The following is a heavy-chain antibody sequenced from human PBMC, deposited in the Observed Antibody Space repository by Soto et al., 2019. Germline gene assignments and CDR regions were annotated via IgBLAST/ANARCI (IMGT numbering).Heavy chain of an antibody. CDR1: GFTFTSHW. CDR3: AGGVIGGRDWYFAF. Sequence: EVQLVESGGGLVQPGGSLRLSCAASGFTFTSHWMHWVRQAPGKGLVWVARLNTDGSSTNYADSVKGRFTISRDNAKNTLYLQMNSLRVEDTAVYFCAGGVIGGRDWYFAFWGRGTLVTVSS. V-gene: IGHV3-74*01. D-gene: IGHD3-16*02. CDR2: LNTDGSST. J-gene: IGHJ2*01.